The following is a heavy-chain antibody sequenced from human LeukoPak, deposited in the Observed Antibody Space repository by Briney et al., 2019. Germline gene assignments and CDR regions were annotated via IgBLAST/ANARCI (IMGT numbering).Heavy chain of an antibody. CDR1: GGSFSGYY. J-gene: IGHJ4*02. Sequence: SETLSLTCAVYGGSFSGYYWSWIRQPPGKGLEWIGEINHSGSTNYNPSLKSRVTISVDTSKNQFSLKLSSVTAADTAVYYCVRHPAFRGVLDYWGQGTLVTVSS. CDR3: VRHPAFRGVLDY. CDR2: INHSGST. D-gene: IGHD3-10*01. V-gene: IGHV4-34*01.